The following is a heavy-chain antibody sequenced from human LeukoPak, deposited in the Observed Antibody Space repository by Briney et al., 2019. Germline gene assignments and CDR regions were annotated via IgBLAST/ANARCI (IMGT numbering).Heavy chain of an antibody. CDR2: INPSGGST. CDR3: ARGGRTYYDILTGYSFDY. D-gene: IGHD3-9*01. Sequence: GASVKVSCKASGYTFTSYGISWVRQAPGQGLEWMGIINPSGGSTSYAQKFQGRVTMTRDMSTSTVYMELSSLRSEDTAVYYCARGGRTYYDILTGYSFDYWGQGTLVTVSS. J-gene: IGHJ4*02. CDR1: GYTFTSYG. V-gene: IGHV1-46*01.